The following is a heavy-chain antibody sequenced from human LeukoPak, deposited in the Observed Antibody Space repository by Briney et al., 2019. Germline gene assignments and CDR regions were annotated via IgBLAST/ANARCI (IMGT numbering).Heavy chain of an antibody. Sequence: PGGSLRLSCATSGFAFSTYAMSSVRQAPGPGLEWFSDIGGSGGTTYYADSVTARFTISRDNSHNTLYLQMSSLISDHTTGLYISRDPMYSGSYYAFDIWGQGTMVTVSS. J-gene: IGHJ3*02. CDR3: SRDPMYSGSYYAFDI. D-gene: IGHD1-26*01. CDR2: IGGSGGTT. V-gene: IGHV3-23*01. CDR1: GFAFSTYA.